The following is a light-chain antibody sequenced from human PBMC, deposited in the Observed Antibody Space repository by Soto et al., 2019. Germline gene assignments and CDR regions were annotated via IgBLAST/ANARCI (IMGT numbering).Light chain of an antibody. CDR3: ATWDDSLNGYV. Sequence: QSVLTQPPSASGTPGQRITISCSGSGSNIGSNTVTWYQQLPRTAPKLLIYTNSHRPSGVPDRFSGSKSGTSASLAISGLQSGDEADYYCATWDDSLNGYVFGTGTKVTVL. V-gene: IGLV1-44*01. J-gene: IGLJ1*01. CDR1: GSNIGSNT. CDR2: TNS.